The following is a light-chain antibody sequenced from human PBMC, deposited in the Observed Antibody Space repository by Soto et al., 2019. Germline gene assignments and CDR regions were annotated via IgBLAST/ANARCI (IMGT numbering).Light chain of an antibody. CDR2: EVS. CDR3: NSCTDTTSLI. V-gene: IGLV2-14*01. CDR1: SSDVGDYKY. J-gene: IGLJ2*01. Sequence: QSALTQPASVSGSPGQSITISCTGTSSDVGDYKYVSWYQQHPGKAPKLIIYEVSNRPSGISNRFSGSKSGNTASLTISGLQAEDEAAYYCNSCTDTTSLIFGGGTKLTVL.